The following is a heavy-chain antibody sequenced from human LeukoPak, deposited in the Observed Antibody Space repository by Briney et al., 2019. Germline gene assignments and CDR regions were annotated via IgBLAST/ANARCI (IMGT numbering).Heavy chain of an antibody. V-gene: IGHV3-21*01. D-gene: IGHD5-12*01. J-gene: IGHJ4*02. CDR2: ITSGGSYI. Sequence: GGSLRLSCTASGFTFGDYAMSWVRQAPGKGLEWVSSITSGGSYIYYADSVKGRFTISRDNAKNSLYLQMNSLRAEDTALYYCAGDTRNSGLLDYWGQGTLVTVSS. CDR3: AGDTRNSGLLDY. CDR1: GFTFGDYA.